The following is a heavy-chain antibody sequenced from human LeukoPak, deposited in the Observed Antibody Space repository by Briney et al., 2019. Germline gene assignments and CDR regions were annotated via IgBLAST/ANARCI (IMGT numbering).Heavy chain of an antibody. V-gene: IGHV7-4-1*02. Sequence: ASVKVSCEASGYTFTSYAMNWVRQAPGQGLEWMRWINTNTGNPTYAQGFTGRFVFSLDTSVSTAYLQISSLKAEDTAVYYCARYSSGPLYNWFDPWGQGTLVTVSS. CDR1: GYTFTSYA. J-gene: IGHJ5*02. CDR3: ARYSSGPLYNWFDP. D-gene: IGHD5-18*01. CDR2: INTNTGNP.